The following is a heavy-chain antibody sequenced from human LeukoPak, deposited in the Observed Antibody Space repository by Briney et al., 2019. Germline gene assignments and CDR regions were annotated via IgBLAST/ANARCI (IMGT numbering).Heavy chain of an antibody. V-gene: IGHV3-30*03. J-gene: IGHJ4*02. CDR2: ISYDGSNK. Sequence: GGSLRLSCAASGFTFSSYGMHWVRQAPGKGLEWVAVISYDGSNKYYADSVKGRFTISRDNSKNTLYLQMNSLRAEDTAVYYCARDRNDFWSAIFDYWGQGTLVTVSS. D-gene: IGHD3-3*01. CDR3: ARDRNDFWSAIFDY. CDR1: GFTFSSYG.